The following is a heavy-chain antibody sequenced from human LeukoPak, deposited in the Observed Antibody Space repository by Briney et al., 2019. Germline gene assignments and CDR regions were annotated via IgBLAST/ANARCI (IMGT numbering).Heavy chain of an antibody. D-gene: IGHD3-3*01. CDR2: IYHSGST. Sequence: SETLSLTCTASGGSISSGDYYWSWIRQPPGKGLEWIGYIYHSGSTYYNPSLKSRVTILVDRSKNQFSLKLSSVTAADTAVYYCARGYDFWSGLNWFDPWGQGTLVTVSS. J-gene: IGHJ5*02. CDR1: GGSISSGDYY. CDR3: ARGYDFWSGLNWFDP. V-gene: IGHV4-30-2*01.